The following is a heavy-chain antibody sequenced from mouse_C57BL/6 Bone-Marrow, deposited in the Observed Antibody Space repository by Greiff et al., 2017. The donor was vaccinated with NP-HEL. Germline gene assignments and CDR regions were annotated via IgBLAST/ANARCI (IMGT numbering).Heavy chain of an antibody. V-gene: IGHV1-14*01. CDR1: GYTFTSYV. Sequence: VQLKQSGPELVKPGASVKMSCKASGYTFTSYVMHWVKQKPGQGLEWIGYIYPYNDGTKYNEKFKGKATLTSDKSSSTAYMELSSLTSEDSAVYYCADYYGSSSWYFDVWGTGTTVTVSS. CDR3: ADYYGSSSWYFDV. D-gene: IGHD1-1*01. J-gene: IGHJ1*03. CDR2: IYPYNDGT.